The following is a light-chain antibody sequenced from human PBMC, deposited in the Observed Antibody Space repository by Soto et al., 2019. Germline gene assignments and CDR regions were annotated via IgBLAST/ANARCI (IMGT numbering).Light chain of an antibody. V-gene: IGKV1-33*01. CDR2: AAS. J-gene: IGKJ4*01. Sequence: MTQSPSSLSASVGEKIIITCRASRDVGSDVSWYQQKPGQAHKLLIYAASNLYTGVPSRFSGSRSGTEFTLTSSSLQPEDIATYYCQQYDNLPLTFGGGTKVEIK. CDR3: QQYDNLPLT. CDR1: RDVGSD.